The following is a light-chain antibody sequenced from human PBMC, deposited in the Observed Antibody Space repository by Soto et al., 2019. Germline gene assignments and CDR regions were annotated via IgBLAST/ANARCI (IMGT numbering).Light chain of an antibody. Sequence: QSVLTQPPSASGSPGQSVTISCTGTSSDVGGYNYVSWYQQHPGKAPKLMIYEVTKRPSGVPDRFSGSKSGNTASLTVSGLLPEDEADYYCGSYAGGNKLFGTGTKVTVL. J-gene: IGLJ1*01. CDR2: EVT. V-gene: IGLV2-8*01. CDR3: GSYAGGNKL. CDR1: SSDVGGYNY.